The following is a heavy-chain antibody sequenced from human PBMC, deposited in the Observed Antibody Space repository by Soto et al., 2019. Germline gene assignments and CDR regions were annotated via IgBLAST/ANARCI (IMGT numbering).Heavy chain of an antibody. CDR3: AKDLTGLPGGNNWFDP. CDR2: ISWDGGST. CDR1: GFTFSASW. Sequence: PGGSLRLSCAASGFTFSASWMHWIRQAPGKGLEWVSLISWDGGSTYYADSVKGRFTISRDNSKNSLYLQMNSLRTEDTALYYCAKDLTGLPGGNNWFDPWGQGTLVTVSS. D-gene: IGHD1-26*01. V-gene: IGHV3-43*01. J-gene: IGHJ5*02.